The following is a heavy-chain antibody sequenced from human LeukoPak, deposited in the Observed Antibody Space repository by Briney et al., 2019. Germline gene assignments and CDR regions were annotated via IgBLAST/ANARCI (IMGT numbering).Heavy chain of an antibody. Sequence: GGSLRLSCAASGFTFDDHAMHWVRQAPGKGLEWVSGISWNSGSIGYADSVKGRFTISRDNAKNSLYLQMNSLRAEDTALYYCAKGHPITMIVVGAFDIWGQGTMVTVSS. V-gene: IGHV3-9*01. J-gene: IGHJ3*02. CDR3: AKGHPITMIVVGAFDI. CDR1: GFTFDDHA. D-gene: IGHD3-22*01. CDR2: ISWNSGSI.